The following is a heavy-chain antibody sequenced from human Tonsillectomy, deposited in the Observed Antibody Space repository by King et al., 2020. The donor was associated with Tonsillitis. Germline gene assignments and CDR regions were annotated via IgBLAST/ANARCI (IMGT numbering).Heavy chain of an antibody. D-gene: IGHD3-22*01. V-gene: IGHV3-23*03. CDR1: GFTFGSYA. Sequence: VQLVESGGGLVQPGGSLRLSCAVSGFTFGSYAMGWVRQAPGKGLEWLSVIYSAGTSTYYADSVKGRFTISRDNSENTLYLQMNRLRAEDTAVYYCAKGGGKVVITYFDYWGQGTLVTVSS. CDR3: AKGGGKVVITYFDY. J-gene: IGHJ4*02. CDR2: IYSAGTST.